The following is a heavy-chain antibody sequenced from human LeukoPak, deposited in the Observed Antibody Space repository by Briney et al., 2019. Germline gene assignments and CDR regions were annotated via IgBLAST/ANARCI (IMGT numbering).Heavy chain of an antibody. D-gene: IGHD2-21*02. V-gene: IGHV1-2*02. J-gene: IGHJ3*02. CDR2: INRNSGGT. CDR1: GYTFTGYY. Sequence: GASVKVSCKASGYTFTGYYMHWVRQAPGQGLEWMGWINRNSGGTNYAQEFQGRVTMTRDTSISTAYMELSRLRSDDTAVYYCAGYCGGDCGDAFDIWGQGTMVTVSS. CDR3: AGYCGGDCGDAFDI.